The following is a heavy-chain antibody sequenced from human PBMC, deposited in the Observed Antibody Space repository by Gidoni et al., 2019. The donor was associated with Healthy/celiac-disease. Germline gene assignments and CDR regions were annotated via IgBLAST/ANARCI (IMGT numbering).Heavy chain of an antibody. V-gene: IGHV3-23*01. Sequence: EVQLLESGGGVVPRGGSLIHSCASSRFTVSSYSMSWVRQPQGMGLEWVSAISGSGGSTYYADSVEGRFTISRDNSKNTLYLQMNSLRAEDTAVYYCSRDPELEIDGTAIPYDYWGQGTLVTVSS. CDR2: ISGSGGST. J-gene: IGHJ4*02. CDR3: SRDPELEIDGTAIPYDY. D-gene: IGHD1-1*01. CDR1: RFTVSSYS.